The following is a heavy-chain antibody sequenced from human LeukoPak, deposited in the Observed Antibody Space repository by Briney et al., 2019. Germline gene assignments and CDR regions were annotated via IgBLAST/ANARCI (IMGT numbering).Heavy chain of an antibody. V-gene: IGHV1-18*01. CDR3: ARDLGSPPNYYYYYYMDV. CDR1: GYTFTSYG. J-gene: IGHJ6*03. Sequence: ASVKVSCKASGYTFTSYGISWVRQAPGQGLEWMGWISAYNGNTNYAQKLQGRVTMTTDTSTSTAYMELSSLRSEDTAVYYCARDLGSPPNYYYYYYMDVWGKGTTVTISS. CDR2: ISAYNGNT. D-gene: IGHD2-15*01.